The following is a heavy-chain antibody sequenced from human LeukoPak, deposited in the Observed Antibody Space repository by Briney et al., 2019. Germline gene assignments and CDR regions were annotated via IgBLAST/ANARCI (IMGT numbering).Heavy chain of an antibody. CDR1: GGTFSSYA. D-gene: IGHD3-10*01. J-gene: IGHJ4*02. CDR2: IIPIFGTA. CDR3: ARVPRNYYGSGPWDY. Sequence: SVKVSCKASGGTFSSYAISWVRQAPGQGLEWMGGIIPIFGTANYAQKFQGRVTITADKSTSTAYMELSSLRSEDMAVYYCARVPRNYYGSGPWDYWGQGTLVTVSS. V-gene: IGHV1-69*06.